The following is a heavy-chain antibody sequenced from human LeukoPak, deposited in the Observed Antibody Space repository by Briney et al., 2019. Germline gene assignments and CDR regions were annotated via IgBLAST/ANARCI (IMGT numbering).Heavy chain of an antibody. J-gene: IGHJ3*02. CDR3: ARDRLYSYGYLDAFDI. V-gene: IGHV3-66*01. D-gene: IGHD5-18*01. CDR2: IYSGGST. Sequence: PGGSLRLSCAASGFTVSSNYMSWVRQAPGKGLEWVSVIYSGGSTYYADSVKGRFTISRDNSKNTLYLQMNSLRAEDTAVYYCARDRLYSYGYLDAFDIWGQGTMVTVSS. CDR1: GFTVSSNY.